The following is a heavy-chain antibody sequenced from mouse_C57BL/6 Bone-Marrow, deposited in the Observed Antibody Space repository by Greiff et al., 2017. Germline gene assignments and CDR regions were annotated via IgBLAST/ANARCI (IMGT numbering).Heavy chain of an antibody. V-gene: IGHV3-1*01. CDR2: ISYSGST. Sequence: EVQVVESGPGMVKPSQSLSLTCTVTGYSITSGYDWHWIRPFPGNKLEWMGYISYSGSTNYNPSLKSRISITHDTSKNHFFLKLNSVTTEDTATYYCARAGSYYYAMDYWGQGTSVTVSS. D-gene: IGHD1-1*01. CDR1: GYSITSGYD. CDR3: ARAGSYYYAMDY. J-gene: IGHJ4*01.